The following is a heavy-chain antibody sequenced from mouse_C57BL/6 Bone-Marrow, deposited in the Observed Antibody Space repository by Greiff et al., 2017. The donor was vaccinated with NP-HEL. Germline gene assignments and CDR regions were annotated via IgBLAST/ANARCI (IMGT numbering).Heavy chain of an antibody. CDR1: GYTFTSYW. CDR2: IYPGSGST. J-gene: IGHJ3*01. CDR3: ARGGLYSNTFAY. D-gene: IGHD2-5*01. V-gene: IGHV1-55*01. Sequence: QVQLKQSGAELVKPGASVKMSCKASGYTFTSYWITWVKQRPGQGLEWIGDIYPGSGSTNYNEKFKSKATLTVDTSSSTAYMQLSSLTSEDSAVYYCARGGLYSNTFAYWGQGTLVTVSA.